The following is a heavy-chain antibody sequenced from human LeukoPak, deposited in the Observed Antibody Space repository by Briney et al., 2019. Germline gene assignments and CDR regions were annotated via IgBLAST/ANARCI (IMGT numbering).Heavy chain of an antibody. CDR2: ISAYNGNT. V-gene: IGHV1-18*01. CDR1: GYTFTSYG. D-gene: IGHD1-1*01. J-gene: IGHJ6*03. CDR3: ARVATGTTSYYYYYMDV. Sequence: ASVKLSCKASGYTFTSYGISWVRQAPGQGLEWMGWISAYNGNTNYAQKLQGRVTMTTDTSTSTAYMELRSLRSDDTAVYYCARVATGTTSYYYYYMDVWGKGTTVTVSS.